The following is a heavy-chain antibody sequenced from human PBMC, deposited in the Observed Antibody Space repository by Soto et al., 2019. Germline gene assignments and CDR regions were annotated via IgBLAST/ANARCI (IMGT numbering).Heavy chain of an antibody. CDR2: ISSGTTYT. J-gene: IGHJ4*02. CDR1: GFTFSDYY. Sequence: GSLRLSCAASGFTFSDYYMTWIRQAPGKGLEWVSYISSGTTYTYFADSAKGRFTISRDNAKNSLYLQMNSLKAEDTAVYYCARQDATTVGYFDYWGQGSLVTVSS. D-gene: IGHD5-12*01. V-gene: IGHV3-11*06. CDR3: ARQDATTVGYFDY.